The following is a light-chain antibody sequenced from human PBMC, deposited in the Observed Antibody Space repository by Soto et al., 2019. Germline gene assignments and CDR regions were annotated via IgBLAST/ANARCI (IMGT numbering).Light chain of an antibody. CDR1: SSDVGSYNL. V-gene: IGLV2-23*02. CDR3: CSYAGSSTF. J-gene: IGLJ1*01. Sequence: QSALTQPASVSGSPGQSITISCTGTSSDVGSYNLVSWYQQHPGKAPKLMIYEVSKRPSGVSNRFSGSKSGNTASLTISELQAEDEADYYCCSYAGSSTFFGTGTKVTVL. CDR2: EVS.